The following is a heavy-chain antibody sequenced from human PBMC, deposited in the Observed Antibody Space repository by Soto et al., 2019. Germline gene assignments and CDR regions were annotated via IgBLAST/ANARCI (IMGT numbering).Heavy chain of an antibody. V-gene: IGHV3-33*01. J-gene: IGHJ4*02. Sequence: HVQLVESGGGVVQPGRSLRLSCAASGFTFSRYGMHWVRQAPGKGLEWVAVIWYDGTHKYYIDSVKGRFTISRDNSKNTLYLQMNSLRAEDTAVYYCARDGSQGLSAFDYWGQGTLVTVSS. CDR2: IWYDGTHK. D-gene: IGHD6-13*01. CDR3: ARDGSQGLSAFDY. CDR1: GFTFSRYG.